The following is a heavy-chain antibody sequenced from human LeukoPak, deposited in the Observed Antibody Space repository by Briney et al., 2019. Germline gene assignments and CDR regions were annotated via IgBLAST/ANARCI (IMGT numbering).Heavy chain of an antibody. J-gene: IGHJ4*02. CDR2: ISGSGTDT. Sequence: GGSLRLSCGGSGFTFSSYAMSWVRQAPGKGLEWVSAISGSGTDTFYANSVKGRFTISRDNPKNTLYLQMNSLRAEDTAVYYCAKGGGSSCYSPSDYWGQGALVTVSS. CDR3: AKGGGSSCYSPSDY. D-gene: IGHD2-15*01. CDR1: GFTFSSYA. V-gene: IGHV3-23*01.